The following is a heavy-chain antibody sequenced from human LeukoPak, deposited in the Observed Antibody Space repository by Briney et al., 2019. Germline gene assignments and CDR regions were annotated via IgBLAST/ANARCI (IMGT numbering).Heavy chain of an antibody. D-gene: IGHD1-26*01. J-gene: IGHJ4*02. CDR1: GFGFSDYY. Sequence: PGGSLRLSCAASGFGFSDYYMSWIRQAPGKGLEWVSYISNSGSDIHYADSVKGRFTISRDNAKNSLYLQMNSLRAEDTAVYYCAGVSGSYYFDYWGQGTLVTVSS. CDR3: AGVSGSYYFDY. V-gene: IGHV3-11*04. CDR2: ISNSGSDI.